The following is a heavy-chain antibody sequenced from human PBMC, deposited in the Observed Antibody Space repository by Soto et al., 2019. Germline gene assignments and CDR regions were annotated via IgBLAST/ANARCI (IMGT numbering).Heavy chain of an antibody. J-gene: IGHJ4*02. CDR3: ARQGIAVAVDY. V-gene: IGHV4-39*01. CDR1: GGSIRSNIYY. D-gene: IGHD6-19*01. CDR2: VHYSGST. Sequence: SETLSLTCSVSGGSIRSNIYYWGWIRQPPGKGLEWIATVHYSGSTYYTPSLKSRVTISADTSNNQFSLRLNSLYLQMNSLRAEDTAVYYCARQGIAVAVDYWGQGTLVTVSS.